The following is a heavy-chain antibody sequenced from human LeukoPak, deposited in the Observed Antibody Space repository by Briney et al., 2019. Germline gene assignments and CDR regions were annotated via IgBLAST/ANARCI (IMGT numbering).Heavy chain of an antibody. CDR2: IRYDGSNK. D-gene: IGHD3-22*01. Sequence: PGGSLRLSCAASGFTFSSYGMHWVRQAPGKGLEWVAFIRYDGSNKYYADSVKGRFTISRDNSKNTLYLQMNSLRAEDTAVYYCANPMIVARDAFDIWGQGTMVTVSS. CDR3: ANPMIVARDAFDI. J-gene: IGHJ3*02. CDR1: GFTFSSYG. V-gene: IGHV3-30*02.